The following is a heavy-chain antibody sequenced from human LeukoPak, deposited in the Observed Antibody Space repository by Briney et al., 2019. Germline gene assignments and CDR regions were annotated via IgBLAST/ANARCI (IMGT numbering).Heavy chain of an antibody. CDR3: ARVAYSSSWYPYYYYGMDV. V-gene: IGHV1-18*01. CDR1: GGTFSSYA. D-gene: IGHD6-13*01. J-gene: IGHJ6*02. CDR2: ISAYNGNT. Sequence: ASVKVSCKASGGTFSSYAISWVRQAPGQGLEWMGWISAYNGNTNYAQKLQGRVTMTTDTSTSTAYMELRSLRSDDTAVYYCARVAYSSSWYPYYYYGMDVWGQGTTVTVSS.